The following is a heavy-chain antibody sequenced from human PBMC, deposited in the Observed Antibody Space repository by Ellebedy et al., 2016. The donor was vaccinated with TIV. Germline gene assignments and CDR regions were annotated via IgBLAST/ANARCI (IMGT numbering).Heavy chain of an antibody. CDR1: GYDFTDYW. CDR2: IYPGDSDT. Sequence: GESLKISCQVSGYDFTDYWIGWVRQMPGKGLESMGIIYPGDSDTRYSPSFEGQVTISVDKSVTTAYVDWSSLKASDTAMYYCARHLGYADSEIDFWGQGTLVTVSS. D-gene: IGHD4-17*01. J-gene: IGHJ4*02. V-gene: IGHV5-51*01. CDR3: ARHLGYADSEIDF.